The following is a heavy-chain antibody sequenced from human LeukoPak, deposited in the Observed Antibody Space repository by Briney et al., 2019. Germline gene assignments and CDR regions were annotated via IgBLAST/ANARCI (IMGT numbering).Heavy chain of an antibody. CDR2: IGPAGDT. J-gene: IGHJ4*02. D-gene: IGHD2-2*01. CDR3: ARGRYPEY. CDR1: GFSFTSYD. V-gene: IGHV3-13*04. Sequence: PGGSLRLSCAASGFSFTSYDMHWVRQATGKGLEWVSTIGPAGDTYYAGSVKGRFTISRENAKNSLYLQMNNLGVGDTAVYYCARGRYPEYWGQGTLVTVSS.